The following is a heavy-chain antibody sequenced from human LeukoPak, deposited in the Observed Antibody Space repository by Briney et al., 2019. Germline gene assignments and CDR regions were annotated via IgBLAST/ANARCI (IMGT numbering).Heavy chain of an antibody. V-gene: IGHV3-66*01. J-gene: IGHJ5*02. Sequence: GGSLRLSCAASGFTFDNYGLSWVRQAPGKGLEWVSVIYSGGSTYYADSVKGRFTISRDNAKSSLYLQLNDLRAEDTAVYYCVRDFQWSLESWGQGTPVTVSS. D-gene: IGHD1-1*01. CDR3: VRDFQWSLES. CDR1: GFTFDNYG. CDR2: IYSGGST.